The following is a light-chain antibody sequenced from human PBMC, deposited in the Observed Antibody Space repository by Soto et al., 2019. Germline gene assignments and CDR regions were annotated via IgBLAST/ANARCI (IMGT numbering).Light chain of an antibody. CDR2: DTD. V-gene: IGLV7-46*01. J-gene: IGLJ1*01. CDR1: TGPVTSGHY. CDR3: LLSYTGRLYV. Sequence: QAVVTLEPSLTVSPGGTVTLTCDSNTGPVTSGHYPYWFQQKPGQAPRALIYDTDNKHSWTPARFSGSLRGGTAALTLSGAQPEDEADYYCLLSYTGRLYVFGTGTKLTVL.